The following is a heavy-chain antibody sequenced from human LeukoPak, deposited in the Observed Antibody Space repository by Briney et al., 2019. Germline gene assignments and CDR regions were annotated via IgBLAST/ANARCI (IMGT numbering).Heavy chain of an antibody. V-gene: IGHV1-2*02. CDR1: GYTFTGYY. J-gene: IGHJ4*02. D-gene: IGHD3-3*01. CDR2: INPNSGGT. CDR3: ARVQLDEYYDFWSGYSDVFDY. Sequence: GPVKVSCKASGYTFTGYYMHWVRQAPGQGLEWMGWINPNSGGTNYAQKSQGRVTMTRDTSISTAYMELSRLRSDDTAVYYCARVQLDEYYDFWSGYSDVFDYWGQGTLVTVSS.